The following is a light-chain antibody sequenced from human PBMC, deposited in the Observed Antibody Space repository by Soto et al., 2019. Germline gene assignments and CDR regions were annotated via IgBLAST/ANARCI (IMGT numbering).Light chain of an antibody. J-gene: IGLJ1*01. Sequence: QSVLAQPPSVSGAPGQTVTISCTGSSSNIGAGYHVHWYQQLPGAAPKLLIFGDSNRPSGVPDRFSGSKSGTSASLAITGLQADDEADYYCQSSDSRLSGSDVFGTGTKVTAL. CDR3: QSSDSRLSGSDV. CDR2: GDS. V-gene: IGLV1-40*01. CDR1: SSNIGAGYH.